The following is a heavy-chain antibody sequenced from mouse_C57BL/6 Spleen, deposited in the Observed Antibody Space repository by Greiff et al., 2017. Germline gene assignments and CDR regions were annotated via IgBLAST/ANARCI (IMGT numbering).Heavy chain of an antibody. V-gene: IGHV10-3*01. CDR1: GFTFNTYA. Sequence: EVQLQQSGGGLVQPRGSLKLSCAASGFTFNTYAMHWVRQAPGKGLEWVARIRSKSSNYATYYADSVKDRFTISRDDSQSMLYLQMNNLKTEDTAMYYCVREDWAYDGYRAWFAYWGQGTLVTVSA. CDR2: IRSKSSNYAT. CDR3: VREDWAYDGYRAWFAY. J-gene: IGHJ3*01. D-gene: IGHD2-3*01.